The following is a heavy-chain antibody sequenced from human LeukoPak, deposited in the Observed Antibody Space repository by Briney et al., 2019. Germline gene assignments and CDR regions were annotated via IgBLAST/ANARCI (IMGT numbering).Heavy chain of an antibody. J-gene: IGHJ4*02. CDR3: VRGFRSDTSGRKFDC. D-gene: IGHD2-2*01. CDR1: GYTFTTYD. Sequence: ASVKVSCKASGYTFTTYDINWVRQATGQGLEWMGWMNPHNGNTGFAQNFQGRVAMTRNTSIDTAYMELSSLRVEDTAVYYCVRGFRSDTSGRKFDCWGQGTLVTVSS. V-gene: IGHV1-8*01. CDR2: MNPHNGNT.